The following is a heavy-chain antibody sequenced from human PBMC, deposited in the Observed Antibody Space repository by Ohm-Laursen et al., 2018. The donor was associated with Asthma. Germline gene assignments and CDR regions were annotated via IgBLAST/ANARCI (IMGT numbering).Heavy chain of an antibody. J-gene: IGHJ4*02. CDR1: GYTFTGYY. CDR2: INPNSGGT. D-gene: IGHD6-13*01. CDR3: AKVKYSSSFDY. V-gene: IGHV1-2*06. Sequence: ASVKVSCKASGYTFTGYYMHWVRQAPGQGLEWMGRINPNSGGTNYSQKFQGRVTITRDTSASIAYMELSSLRSEDTAMYYCAKVKYSSSFDYWGQGTLVSVSS.